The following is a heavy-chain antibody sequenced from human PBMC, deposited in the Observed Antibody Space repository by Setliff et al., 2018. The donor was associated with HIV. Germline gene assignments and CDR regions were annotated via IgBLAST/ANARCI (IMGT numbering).Heavy chain of an antibody. Sequence: KVSCKASGGTFSNYVINWVRQAPGQGLEWMGRIIPIFGTANYAQKFQGRVTITADKSTSTAYMDLSSLRSEDTAVYYCARGYNWNYPLDYWGQGTLVTVSS. J-gene: IGHJ4*02. V-gene: IGHV1-69*06. D-gene: IGHD1-7*01. CDR2: IIPIFGTA. CDR3: ARGYNWNYPLDY. CDR1: GGTFSNYV.